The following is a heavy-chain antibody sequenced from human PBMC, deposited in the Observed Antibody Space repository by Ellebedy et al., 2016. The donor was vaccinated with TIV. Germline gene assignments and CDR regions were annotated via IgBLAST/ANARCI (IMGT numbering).Heavy chain of an antibody. V-gene: IGHV4-31*03. D-gene: IGHD4-17*01. Sequence: SETLSLXCTVSSGSISSGCYYWSWIRQHPGKGLEWIGYIYYSRSTYYNPSLKSRVTISVDTSKNQFSLKLSSVTAADTAVYYCARGASSSMTTSPSVHLVYWGQGTLVTVSS. CDR2: IYYSRST. CDR3: ARGASSSMTTSPSVHLVY. CDR1: SGSISSGCYY. J-gene: IGHJ4*02.